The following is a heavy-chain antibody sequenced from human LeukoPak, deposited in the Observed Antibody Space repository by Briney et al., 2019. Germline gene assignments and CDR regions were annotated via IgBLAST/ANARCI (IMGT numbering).Heavy chain of an antibody. V-gene: IGHV1-69*05. CDR2: IIPIFGTA. Sequence: GSSVKVSCKASGGTFSSYAISWVRQAPGQGLEWMGGIIPIFGTANYAQKFQGRVTITTDESTSTAYMELSSLRSEDTAVYYCARVYCSGSSCYDGRFDYWGQGTLVTVSS. CDR3: ARVYCSGSSCYDGRFDY. D-gene: IGHD2-15*01. J-gene: IGHJ4*02. CDR1: GGTFSSYA.